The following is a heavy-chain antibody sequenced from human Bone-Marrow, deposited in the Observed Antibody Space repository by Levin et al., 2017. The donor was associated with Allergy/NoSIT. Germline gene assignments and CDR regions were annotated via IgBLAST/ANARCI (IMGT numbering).Heavy chain of an antibody. CDR1: GGSFSGYY. V-gene: IGHV4-34*01. CDR3: ARNPYYDY. Sequence: SQTLSLTCAVYGGSFSGYYWSWIRQPPGKGLEWIGEINHSGSTNYNPSLKSRVTISVDTSKNQFSLKLSSVTAADTAVYYCARNPYYDYWGQGTLVTVSS. J-gene: IGHJ4*02. CDR2: INHSGST.